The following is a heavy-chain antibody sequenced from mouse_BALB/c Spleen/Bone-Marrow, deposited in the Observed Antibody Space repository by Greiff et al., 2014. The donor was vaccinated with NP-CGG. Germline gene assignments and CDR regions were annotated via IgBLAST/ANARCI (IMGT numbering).Heavy chain of an antibody. CDR1: GFTFTDYF. CDR3: ARDYSGYFDF. Sequence: DVQGVESGGGLVQPGGSLRLSCTTSGFTFTDYFMTWVRQPPGKALEWLGFIRNKANGYTTEYNPSVKGRFTISRDTSQGILYLQMNTLRAEDSAIYFCARDYSGYFDFWGQGTTLTVSS. D-gene: IGHD5-1*01. V-gene: IGHV7-3*02. J-gene: IGHJ2*01. CDR2: IRNKANGYTT.